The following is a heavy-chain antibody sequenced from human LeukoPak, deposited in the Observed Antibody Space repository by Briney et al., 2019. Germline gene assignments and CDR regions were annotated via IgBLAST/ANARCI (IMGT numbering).Heavy chain of an antibody. CDR3: ARAYSYGYPNDAFDI. CDR2: IYSGGST. V-gene: IGHV3-66*01. D-gene: IGHD5-18*01. CDR1: GYTVSSNY. Sequence: GGSLRLSCAASGYTVSSNYMSWVRQAPGKGLEWVSVIYSGGSTYYADSVKGRFTISRDNSKNTLYLQMNSLRAEDTAVYYCARAYSYGYPNDAFDIWGQGTMVTVSS. J-gene: IGHJ3*02.